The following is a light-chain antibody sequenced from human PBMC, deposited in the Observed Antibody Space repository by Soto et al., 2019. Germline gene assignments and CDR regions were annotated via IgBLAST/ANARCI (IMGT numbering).Light chain of an antibody. V-gene: IGLV2-11*01. CDR3: CSYAGSYTYV. Sequence: QSALTQPRSVSGSLGQSVTISCTGTSSEVGGYNYVSWYQHHPGKAPKLMIYDVNKRPSGVLNRFSGSKSGNTASLTISGLQVEDEADYYCCSYAGSYTYVFGTGTKVTVL. CDR1: SSEVGGYNY. CDR2: DVN. J-gene: IGLJ1*01.